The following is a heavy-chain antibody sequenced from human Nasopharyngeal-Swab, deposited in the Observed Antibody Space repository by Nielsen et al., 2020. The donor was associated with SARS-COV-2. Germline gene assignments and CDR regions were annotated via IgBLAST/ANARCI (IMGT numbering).Heavy chain of an antibody. V-gene: IGHV1-46*03. Sequence: ASVKVSCKASGYTFTSYYMHWVRQAPAQGLEWMGIINPSGGSTSYAQKFQGRVTMTRDTSTSTVYMELSSLRSEDTAVYYCTRPRWEPLRGRNFSYYYYMDVWGKGTTVTVSS. CDR2: INPSGGST. J-gene: IGHJ6*03. CDR3: TRPRWEPLRGRNFSYYYYMDV. D-gene: IGHD1-26*01. CDR1: GYTFTSYY.